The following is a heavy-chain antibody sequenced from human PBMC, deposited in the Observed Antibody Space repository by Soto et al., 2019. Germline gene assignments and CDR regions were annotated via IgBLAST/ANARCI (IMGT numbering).Heavy chain of an antibody. V-gene: IGHV3-43*01. CDR1: GFTFDDYT. Sequence: PGGSLRLSCAASGFTFDDYTMHWVRQAPGKGLEWVSLISWDGGSTYYADSVKGRFTISRDNSKNSLYLQMNSLRTEDTALYYCAKDQGYGSGSGMDVWGQGTTVTVSS. J-gene: IGHJ6*02. D-gene: IGHD3-10*01. CDR2: ISWDGGST. CDR3: AKDQGYGSGSGMDV.